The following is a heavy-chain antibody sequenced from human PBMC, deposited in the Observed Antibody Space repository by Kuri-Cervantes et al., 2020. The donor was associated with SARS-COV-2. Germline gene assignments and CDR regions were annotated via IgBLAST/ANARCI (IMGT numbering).Heavy chain of an antibody. CDR2: IDPTDSYT. V-gene: IGHV5-10-1*01. CDR1: GYTFTSYW. J-gene: IGHJ4*02. Sequence: GESLKISCKASGYTFTSYWVSWVRQMPGRGLEWMGRIDPTDSYTNYSPSFQGHVTLSVDKSTTTAHLQWTSLQASDTAIYYCARHSGLEASTEFDFWGQGTLVTVSS. D-gene: IGHD1-26*01. CDR3: ARHSGLEASTEFDF.